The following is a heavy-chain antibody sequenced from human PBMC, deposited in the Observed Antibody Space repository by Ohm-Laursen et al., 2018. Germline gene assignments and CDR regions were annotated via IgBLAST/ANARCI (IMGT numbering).Heavy chain of an antibody. Sequence: QTLTLTCTVSGISLSTSGTRVSWIRQPPGKALQWLARIDWDDDKFYSPSLKTRLTISKETSKNQVVLTMTNMDPVDTPTYYCPRLTTGDAFDVWGQGTMVTASS. D-gene: IGHD4-17*01. CDR3: PRLTTGDAFDV. V-gene: IGHV2-70*04. J-gene: IGHJ3*01. CDR1: GISLSTSGTR. CDR2: IDWDDDK.